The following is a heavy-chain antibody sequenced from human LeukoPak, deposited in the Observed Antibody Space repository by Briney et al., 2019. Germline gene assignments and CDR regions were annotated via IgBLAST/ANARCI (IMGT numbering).Heavy chain of an antibody. Sequence: GGSLRLSCAASGFAFSRHGIHWVRQAPGKGLEWVAFIPYDGSNRFYADSVKGRFTISRDNSKNTLYLQMNSLRTEDTAVYYCAKGVGGSANYYYMDVWGKGTTVTVSS. CDR3: AKGVGGSANYYYMDV. CDR1: GFAFSRHG. D-gene: IGHD3-10*01. J-gene: IGHJ6*03. CDR2: IPYDGSNR. V-gene: IGHV3-30*02.